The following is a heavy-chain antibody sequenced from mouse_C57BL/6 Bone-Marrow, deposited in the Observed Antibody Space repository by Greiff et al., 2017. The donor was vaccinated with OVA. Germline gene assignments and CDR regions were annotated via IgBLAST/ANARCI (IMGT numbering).Heavy chain of an antibody. Sequence: QVQLQQSGPELVKPGASVKISCKASGYAFSSSWMNWVKQRPGTGLEWIGRIYPGDGDTNYNGKFKGKATLTADKSSSTAYMQLSSLTSEDSAVYFCARLRLLYWYFDVWGTGTTVTVSS. V-gene: IGHV1-82*01. J-gene: IGHJ1*03. CDR2: IYPGDGDT. D-gene: IGHD3-2*02. CDR1: GYAFSSSW. CDR3: ARLRLLYWYFDV.